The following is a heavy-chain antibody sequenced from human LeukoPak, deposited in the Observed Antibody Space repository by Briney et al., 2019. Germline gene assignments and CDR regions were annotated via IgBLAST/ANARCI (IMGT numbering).Heavy chain of an antibody. D-gene: IGHD3-22*01. J-gene: IGHJ5*02. CDR3: ARWLRGYNDWFDP. CDR1: GYTFTTSG. V-gene: IGHV1-18*01. Sequence: ASVKVSCKASGYTFTTSGIIWVRQAHGQGLEWMGWISAYNGNTKYAQKFQGRVTMTTDTSTSTAYMELRSLRSDDTALYYCARWLRGYNDWFDPWGQGTLVTVSS. CDR2: ISAYNGNT.